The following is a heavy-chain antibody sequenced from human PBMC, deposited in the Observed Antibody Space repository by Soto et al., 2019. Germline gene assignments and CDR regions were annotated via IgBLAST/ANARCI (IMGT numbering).Heavy chain of an antibody. CDR3: ARGPPSIGWLRLRGYDY. CDR2: INHSGST. V-gene: IGHV4-34*01. Sequence: SETLSLTCAVYGGSFSGYYWSWIRQPPGKGLEWIGEINHSGSTNYNPSLKSRVTISVDTSKNQFSLKLSSVTAADTAVYYCARGPPSIGWLRLRGYDYWGQGTLVTVSS. J-gene: IGHJ4*02. D-gene: IGHD5-12*01. CDR1: GGSFSGYY.